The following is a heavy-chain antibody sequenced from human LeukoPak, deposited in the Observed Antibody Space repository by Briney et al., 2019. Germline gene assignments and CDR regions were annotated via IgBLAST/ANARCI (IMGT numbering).Heavy chain of an antibody. V-gene: IGHV4-34*01. CDR3: ARAPRRASTTLLP. J-gene: IGHJ5*02. D-gene: IGHD1-26*01. CDR1: GGAFSGYY. Sequence: KPSETPSLTCAVYGGAFSGYYWSWIRQPPGKGLEWIGEIYHSGSTNYNPSLKSRVTISVDTSKNQFSLKLSPVTAADTAVYYCARAPRRASTTLLPSGQGTLVTVSS. CDR2: IYHSGST.